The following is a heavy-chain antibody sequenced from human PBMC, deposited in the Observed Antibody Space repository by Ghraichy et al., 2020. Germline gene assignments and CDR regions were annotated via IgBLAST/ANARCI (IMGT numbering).Heavy chain of an antibody. CDR1: GFTFSSYA. V-gene: IGHV3-23*01. D-gene: IGHD2-2*01. J-gene: IGHJ4*02. Sequence: GESLNISCAASGFTFSSYAMSWVRQAPGKGLEWVSAISGSGGSTYYADSVKGRFTISRDNSKNTLYLQMNSLRAEDTAVYYCAPPPVVPDFDYWGQGTLVTVSS. CDR3: APPPVVPDFDY. CDR2: ISGSGGST.